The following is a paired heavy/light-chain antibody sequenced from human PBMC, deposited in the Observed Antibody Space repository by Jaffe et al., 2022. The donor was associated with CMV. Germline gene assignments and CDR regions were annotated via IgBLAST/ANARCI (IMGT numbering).Light chain of an antibody. CDR2: AAS. CDR1: QGIDYF. J-gene: IGKJ1*01. CDR3: QQLNSYPGT. Sequence: DIQLTQSPSFLSASVGDRVTITCRASQGIDYFLAWYQQKPGKAPKLLIYAASTLQSGVPSRFSGSGSGTDFTLTVSSLQPEDFATYYCQQLNSYPGTFGQGTKVEIK. V-gene: IGKV1-9*01.
Heavy chain of an antibody. V-gene: IGHV3-48*03. CDR1: GFPFNTYA. CDR3: AREGTVFYDTIGYYPLDY. J-gene: IGHJ4*02. Sequence: EVQLVESGGSLVQPGGSLRLSCAASGFPFNTYAMAWVRQAPGKGLEWISYITSTATTEYYADSVKGRFTISRDNAKNSLFLLMNNLKVEDTAVYYCAREGTVFYDTIGYYPLDYWGQGTLVTVSS. D-gene: IGHD3-22*01. CDR2: ITSTATTE.